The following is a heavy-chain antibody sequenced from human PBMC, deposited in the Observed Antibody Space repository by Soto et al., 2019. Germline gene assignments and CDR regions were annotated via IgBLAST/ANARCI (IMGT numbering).Heavy chain of an antibody. CDR1: GGTFSSYA. Sequence: SVKVSCKASGGTFSSYAISWVRQAPGQGLEWMGGIIPIFGTANYAQKFKGRVTITADESTRTAYMELSSLRSEDTAMYYCARDRPHDFWSGYYLDNWFEPWGQGTLVTVSS. CDR3: ARDRPHDFWSGYYLDNWFEP. V-gene: IGHV1-69*13. D-gene: IGHD3-3*01. J-gene: IGHJ5*02. CDR2: IIPIFGTA.